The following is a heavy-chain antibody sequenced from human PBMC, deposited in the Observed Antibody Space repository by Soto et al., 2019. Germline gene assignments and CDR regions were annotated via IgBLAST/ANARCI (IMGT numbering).Heavy chain of an antibody. CDR1: GGSISSSNW. J-gene: IGHJ5*02. V-gene: IGHV4-4*02. D-gene: IGHD3-3*01. CDR3: ASFGVASMNWFDP. Sequence: SETLSLTCAVSGGSISSSNWWSWVRQPPAKGLEWIGEIYHSGSTNYNPSLKSRVTISVDTSKNQFSLKLSSVTAADTAVYYCASFGVASMNWFDPWGQGTLVTVSS. CDR2: IYHSGST.